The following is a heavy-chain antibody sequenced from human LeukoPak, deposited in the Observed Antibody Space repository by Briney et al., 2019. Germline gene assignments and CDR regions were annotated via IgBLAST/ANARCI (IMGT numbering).Heavy chain of an antibody. CDR3: ARGDGYYTDIDY. CDR1: GYSISSGYY. J-gene: IGHJ4*02. Sequence: SETLSLTCAVSGYSISSGYYWRWIRQPPGKGLEWIGYIYYSGSTNYNPSLKSRVTISVDTSRNQFFLKLNSVTAADTAVYYCARGDGYYTDIDYWGQGALVTVSS. CDR2: IYYSGST. D-gene: IGHD3-3*01. V-gene: IGHV4-61*01.